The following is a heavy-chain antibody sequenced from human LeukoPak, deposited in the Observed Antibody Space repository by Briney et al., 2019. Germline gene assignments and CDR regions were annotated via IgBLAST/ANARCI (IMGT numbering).Heavy chain of an antibody. D-gene: IGHD3-10*01. V-gene: IGHV1-18*01. CDR2: ISAYNGNT. CDR3: ARARNLLWYYGSGSRHFDY. J-gene: IGHJ4*02. CDR1: GYTFTSYG. Sequence: ASVKVSCKASGYTFTSYGISWVRQAPGQGLEWMGWISAYNGNTNYAQKLQGRVTMTTDTSTSTAYMELRSLRSDDTAVYYCARARNLLWYYGSGSRHFDYWGQGALVTVSS.